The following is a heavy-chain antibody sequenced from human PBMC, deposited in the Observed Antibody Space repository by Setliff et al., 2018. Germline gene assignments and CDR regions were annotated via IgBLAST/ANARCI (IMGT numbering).Heavy chain of an antibody. J-gene: IGHJ3*02. D-gene: IGHD3-22*01. CDR1: GGSFSGYY. CDR2: INHSGST. Sequence: SETLSLTCAVYGGSFSGYYWSWIRQPSGKGLEWIGEINHSGSTNYNPSLKSRVTISVDTSKNQFSLKLSSVTAADTAVYYCARGKERITMIVVVTSGAFDIWGQGTMVTVSS. CDR3: ARGKERITMIVVVTSGAFDI. V-gene: IGHV4-34*01.